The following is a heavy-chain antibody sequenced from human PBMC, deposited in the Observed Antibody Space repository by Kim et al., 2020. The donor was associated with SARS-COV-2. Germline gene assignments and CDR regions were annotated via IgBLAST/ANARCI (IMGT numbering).Heavy chain of an antibody. CDR1: VGSISSYY. Sequence: SETLSLTCTVSVGSISSYYWSWIRQPPGKGLEWIGYIYYSGSTNYNPSLKSRVTISVDTSKNQFSLKLSSVTAADTAVYYCARVPVGGYDFWSGYHNYYG. CDR2: IYYSGST. V-gene: IGHV4-59*01. CDR3: ARVPVGGYDFWSGYHNYYG. D-gene: IGHD3-3*01. J-gene: IGHJ6*01.